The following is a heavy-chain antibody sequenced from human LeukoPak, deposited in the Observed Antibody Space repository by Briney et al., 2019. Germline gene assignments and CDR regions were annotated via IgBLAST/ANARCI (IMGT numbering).Heavy chain of an antibody. CDR3: AKSVLRWLRREDAFDI. D-gene: IGHD5-12*01. CDR2: ISGSGGST. Sequence: GGSLRLSCAASGFTFSSYAMSWVRQAPGKGLEWVSAISGSGGSTYYADSVKGRFTISRDNSKNALYLQMNSLRAEDTAVYYCAKSVLRWLRREDAFDIWGQGTMVTVSS. J-gene: IGHJ3*02. CDR1: GFTFSSYA. V-gene: IGHV3-23*01.